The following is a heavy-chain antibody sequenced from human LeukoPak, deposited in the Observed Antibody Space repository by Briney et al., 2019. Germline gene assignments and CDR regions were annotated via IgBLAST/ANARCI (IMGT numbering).Heavy chain of an antibody. CDR1: GFTFSDYY. V-gene: IGHV3-11*06. CDR3: ARDKRQAHYHDTSTWAHP. J-gene: IGHJ4*01. CDR2: ISKSSSST. Sequence: GGSLRLSCAASGFTFSDYYMSWIRQAPGKGLEWVSYISKSSSSTNYADSVKGRFSMSRDNAKNSLYLQMNSLRAEDTAVYYCARDKRQAHYHDTSTWAHPGAQGTL. D-gene: IGHD3-22*01.